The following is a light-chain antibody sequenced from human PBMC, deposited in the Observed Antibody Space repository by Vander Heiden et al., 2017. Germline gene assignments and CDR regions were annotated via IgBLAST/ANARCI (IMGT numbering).Light chain of an antibody. CDR2: DAS. CDR1: QSISIY. Sequence: EIVLTQSPATLSLSPGERATLSCRASQSISIYLAWYQQRPGQAPRLLIYDASKRASGIQDRFSGSGSGTDFTRTSTSLEPEDSEGYDCQQRSVFGEGTRVEIK. J-gene: IGKJ4*01. V-gene: IGKV3-11*01. CDR3: QQRSV.